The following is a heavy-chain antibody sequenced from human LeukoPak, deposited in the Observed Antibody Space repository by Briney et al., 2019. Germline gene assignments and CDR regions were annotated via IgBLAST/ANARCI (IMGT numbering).Heavy chain of an antibody. CDR3: ARFGDKTYSSSWYKFDY. D-gene: IGHD6-13*01. V-gene: IGHV4-39*01. CDR1: GGSISSSSYY. Sequence: SETQSLTCTVSGGSISSSSYYWGWIRQPPEKGLEWIGSIHYSGSTYYNPSLQNRVTISVATSKNQFSLKLSSVTAADTAVYYCARFGDKTYSSSWYKFDYWGQGTLVTVSS. CDR2: IHYSGST. J-gene: IGHJ4*02.